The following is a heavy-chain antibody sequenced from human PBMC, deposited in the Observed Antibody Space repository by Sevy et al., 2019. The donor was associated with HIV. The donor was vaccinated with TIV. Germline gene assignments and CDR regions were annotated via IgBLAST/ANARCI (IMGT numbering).Heavy chain of an antibody. CDR2: ISSSSSYI. D-gene: IGHD2-2*01. Sequence: GGSLRLSCAASGFTFSSYSMNWVRQAPGKGLEWVSSISSSSSYIYYADSVKGRFTISRDNAKNSLYLQMNSLRAEDTAVYYCARGEYCRSTSCYGRGRNYYYYGMDVWGQGTTVTVSS. CDR3: ARGEYCRSTSCYGRGRNYYYYGMDV. V-gene: IGHV3-21*01. CDR1: GFTFSSYS. J-gene: IGHJ6*02.